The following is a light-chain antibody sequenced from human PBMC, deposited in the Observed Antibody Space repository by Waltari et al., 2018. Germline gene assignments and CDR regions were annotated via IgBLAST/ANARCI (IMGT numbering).Light chain of an antibody. CDR3: QQYDNWLGT. CDR2: GAS. Sequence: EIVMTQSPATLSVFPGERATLSCRASQSIRNNLAWYQHKPGQAPRLLIYGASTRATGIPARFSGSGSGTEFTLTISSLQSEDVAVYYCQQYDNWLGTFGQGTKVEIK. V-gene: IGKV3-15*01. CDR1: QSIRNN. J-gene: IGKJ1*01.